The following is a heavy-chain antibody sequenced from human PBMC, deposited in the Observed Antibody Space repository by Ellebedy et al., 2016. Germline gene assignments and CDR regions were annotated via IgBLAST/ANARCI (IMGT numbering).Heavy chain of an antibody. V-gene: IGHV3-53*01. CDR2: IYSSGDT. J-gene: IGHJ4*02. Sequence: GESLKISXAVAGFTVGNNYMSWVRQAPGKGLEWVSLIYSSGDTSYADSVKGRFIISRDSSKNILYLQMNSLRAEDTAVYYCAPRAIRAPSWGQGTLVTVSS. D-gene: IGHD1-26*01. CDR1: GFTVGNNY. CDR3: APRAIRAPS.